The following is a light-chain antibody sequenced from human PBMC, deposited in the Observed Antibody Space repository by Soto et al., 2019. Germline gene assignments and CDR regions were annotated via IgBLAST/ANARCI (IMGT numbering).Light chain of an antibody. CDR1: QGISSY. V-gene: IGKV1-9*01. CDR2: AAS. J-gene: IGKJ5*01. CDR3: QQLNSYPLT. Sequence: IQLSPYPSTLSESVVDSVTLTCRASQGISSYLAWYQQKPVKAPKLLIYAASTLQSGVPSRFSGSGSGTDFTLTISSLQPEDFATYYCQQLNSYPLTFGQGTRLEIK.